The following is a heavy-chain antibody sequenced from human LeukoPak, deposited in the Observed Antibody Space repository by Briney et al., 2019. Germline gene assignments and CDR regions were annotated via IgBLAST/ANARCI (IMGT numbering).Heavy chain of an antibody. J-gene: IGHJ4*02. Sequence: SETLSLTCTVSGGSISSSSYYWGWIRQPPGKGLEWIGSLYYSGNAYYHPSLKSRVTISVDRSKNQFSLKLSSVTAADTAVYYCARRFGAAGVNWGQGTLVTVSS. CDR2: LYYSGNA. CDR1: GGSISSSSYY. CDR3: ARRFGAAGVN. V-gene: IGHV4-39*01. D-gene: IGHD6-13*01.